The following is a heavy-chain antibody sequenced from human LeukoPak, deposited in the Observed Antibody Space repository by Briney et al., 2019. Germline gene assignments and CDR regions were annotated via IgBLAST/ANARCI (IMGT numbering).Heavy chain of an antibody. V-gene: IGHV3-7*01. Sequence: GGSLRLSCAASGFTFSGSGMHWVRQAPGKGLEWVANIKTDGSLTYYVDSVKGRFTISRDNAKNSLYLQMNSLRAEDTAVYYCARDLNWETYWGQGTLVSVSS. D-gene: IGHD7-27*01. CDR3: ARDLNWETY. J-gene: IGHJ4*02. CDR2: IKTDGSLT. CDR1: GFTFSGSG.